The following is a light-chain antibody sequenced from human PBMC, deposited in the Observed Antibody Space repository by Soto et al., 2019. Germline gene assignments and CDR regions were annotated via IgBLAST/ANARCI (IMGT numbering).Light chain of an antibody. V-gene: IGLV3-21*02. CDR2: DNT. Sequence: SYDLTQPPSVSVAPGQTARITCGGNNIGTKSVHWYQQKPGQAPVVVVYDNTDRPSGIPERFSGSNFGSTATLTISRVEAGDEADYCCQLWDTSSDHVIFGGGTKVTVL. CDR3: QLWDTSSDHVI. CDR1: NIGTKS. J-gene: IGLJ2*01.